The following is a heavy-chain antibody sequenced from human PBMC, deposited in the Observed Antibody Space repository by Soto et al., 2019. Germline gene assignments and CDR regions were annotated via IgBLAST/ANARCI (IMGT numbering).Heavy chain of an antibody. V-gene: IGHV4-31*03. CDR1: GGSISSGGYY. J-gene: IGHJ5*02. CDR2: IYYSGST. CDR3: AKDHRLRGVPEPNWFDP. Sequence: PSGTLSLTCTVSGGSISSGGYYWSWIRQHPGKGLEWIGYIYYSGSTYYNPSLKSRVTISVDTSKNQFSLKLSSVTAEDTAVYYCAKDHRLRGVPEPNWFDPWRQGTLVTVSS. D-gene: IGHD3-10*01.